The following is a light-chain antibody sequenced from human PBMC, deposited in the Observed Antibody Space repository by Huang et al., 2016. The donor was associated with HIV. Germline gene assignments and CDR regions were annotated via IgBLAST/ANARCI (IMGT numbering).Light chain of an antibody. CDR2: DAS. CDR1: QSVSTY. J-gene: IGKJ3*01. V-gene: IGKV3-11*01. Sequence: EIVLTQSPATLSLSPGESAPLSCRASQSVSTYLAWYQHKPGQGPGLLIYDASNRAAGIPARFSGSGSGTDFTLTISGLEPEDFAVYYCQQRSKWPPIFTFGPGTKV. CDR3: QQRSKWPPIFT.